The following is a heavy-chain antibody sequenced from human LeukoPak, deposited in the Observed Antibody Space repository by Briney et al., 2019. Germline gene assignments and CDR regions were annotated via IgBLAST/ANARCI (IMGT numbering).Heavy chain of an antibody. CDR2: IYYSGST. CDR3: ARGGTDFDY. D-gene: IGHD2-15*01. CDR1: GGSISSYY. Sequence: SGTLSLTCTVSGGSISSYYWSWIRQAPGKGLEWIGHIYYSGSTNYNPSLASRVTISVDTSKNQFSLKLSSVTATDTALYYCARGGTDFDYWGQGTLVTVSS. J-gene: IGHJ4*02. V-gene: IGHV4-59*08.